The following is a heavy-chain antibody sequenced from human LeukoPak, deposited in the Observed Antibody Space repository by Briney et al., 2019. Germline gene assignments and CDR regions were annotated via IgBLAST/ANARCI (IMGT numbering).Heavy chain of an antibody. Sequence: SETLSLTCAVYGGSFSGYYWSWIRQPPGKGREWIGEINHSGSTNYNPSLKSRVTISVDTSKNQFSLKLSSVTAADTAVYYCARVSAAMVSYDYWGQGTLVTVSS. CDR3: ARVSAAMVSYDY. CDR1: GGSFSGYY. CDR2: INHSGST. V-gene: IGHV4-34*01. J-gene: IGHJ4*02. D-gene: IGHD2-2*01.